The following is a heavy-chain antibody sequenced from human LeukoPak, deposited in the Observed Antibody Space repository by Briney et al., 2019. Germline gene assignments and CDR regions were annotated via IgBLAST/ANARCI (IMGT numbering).Heavy chain of an antibody. V-gene: IGHV1-2*02. CDR1: GYTSTGYY. J-gene: IGHJ4*02. D-gene: IGHD3-10*01. CDR3: AKDYYGSGSSYNFDC. CDR2: INPHSGGT. Sequence: EASVKVSCTASGYTSTGYYMHWVRQAPGQGLEWMGWINPHSGGTNFAQKFQGRVTMTRDTSISAAYMELSRLRSDDTAVYFCAKDYYGSGSSYNFDCWGQGTLVTVSS.